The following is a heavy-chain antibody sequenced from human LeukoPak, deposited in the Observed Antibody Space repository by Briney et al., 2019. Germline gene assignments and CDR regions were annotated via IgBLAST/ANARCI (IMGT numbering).Heavy chain of an antibody. CDR1: GYTFTSYG. CDR2: ISAYNGNT. D-gene: IGHD3-22*01. J-gene: IGHJ6*02. Sequence: ASVKVSCKASGYTFTSYGISWVRQAPGQGLEWMGWISAYNGNTNYAQKLQGRVTMTTDTSTSTAYVELRSLRSDDTAVYYCARVGQRTMIVVVFDGMDVWGQGTTVTVSS. V-gene: IGHV1-18*01. CDR3: ARVGQRTMIVVVFDGMDV.